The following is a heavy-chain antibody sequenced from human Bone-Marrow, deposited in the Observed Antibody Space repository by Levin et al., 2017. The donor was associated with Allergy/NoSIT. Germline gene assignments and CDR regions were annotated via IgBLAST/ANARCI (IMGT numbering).Heavy chain of an antibody. CDR1: GGSISSSSYY. D-gene: IGHD3-9*01. J-gene: IGHJ4*02. CDR3: ARAYDILTGQVGYFDY. V-gene: IGHV4-39*01. CDR2: IYYSGST. Sequence: SQTLSLTCTVSGGSISSSSYYWGWIRQPPGKGLEWIGSIYYSGSTYYNPSLKSRVTISVDTSKNQFSLKLSSVTATDTAVYYCARAYDILTGQVGYFDYWGQGTLVTVSS.